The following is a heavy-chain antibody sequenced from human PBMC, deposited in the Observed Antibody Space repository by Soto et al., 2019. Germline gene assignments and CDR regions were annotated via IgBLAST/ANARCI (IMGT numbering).Heavy chain of an antibody. CDR1: GYTFTSYG. CDR3: ASRYCSSTGCHYGMDV. D-gene: IGHD2-2*01. Sequence: ASVKVSCKASGYTFTSYGISWVRQAPGQGLEWMGWISAYNGNTNYAQKLQGRVTMTTDTSTSTAYMELRSLRSDDTAVYYCASRYCSSTGCHYGMDVWGQGTTVTVSS. J-gene: IGHJ6*02. V-gene: IGHV1-18*04. CDR2: ISAYNGNT.